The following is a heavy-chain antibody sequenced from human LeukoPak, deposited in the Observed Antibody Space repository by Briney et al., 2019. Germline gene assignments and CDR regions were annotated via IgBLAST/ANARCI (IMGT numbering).Heavy chain of an antibody. Sequence: KSSETLSLTCTVSGGSISSSSYYWGWIRQPPGKGLEWIGSIYYSGSTYYNPSLKSRVTISVDTSKNQFSLKLSSVTAADTAVYYCARRGRIGVGAIVYFDYWGQGTLVTVSS. J-gene: IGHJ4*02. CDR2: IYYSGST. CDR3: ARRGRIGVGAIVYFDY. CDR1: GGSISSSSYY. V-gene: IGHV4-39*01. D-gene: IGHD1-26*01.